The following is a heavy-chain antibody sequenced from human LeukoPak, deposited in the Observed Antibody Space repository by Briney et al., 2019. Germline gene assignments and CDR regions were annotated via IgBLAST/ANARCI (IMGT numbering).Heavy chain of an antibody. CDR2: IYYSGNT. Sequence: SETLSLTCTVSGDSISSSKKYWGWVRQPPGKGLEWIGSIYYSGNTYYNPSLKSRVTISVDTSKNQFSLKLSSVTAADTAVYYCARGPRPDYYGSGSYYKSLDYWGQGTLVTVSS. CDR1: GDSISSSKKY. D-gene: IGHD3-10*01. V-gene: IGHV4-39*01. CDR3: ARGPRPDYYGSGSYYKSLDY. J-gene: IGHJ4*02.